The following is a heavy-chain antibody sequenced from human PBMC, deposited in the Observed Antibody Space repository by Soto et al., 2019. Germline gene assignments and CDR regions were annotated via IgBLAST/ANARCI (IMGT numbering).Heavy chain of an antibody. CDR2: LYYSGST. CDR3: ARDQWYCNGWGSKGVFDH. D-gene: IGHD2-15*01. CDR1: GVPVNSRIYW. J-gene: IGHJ4*02. V-gene: IGHV4-61*01. Sequence: SETLSLTCTVSGVPVNSRIYWLTWTRPSPGGGQEWSGCLYYSGSTKYNPCLKGRVGTSVDTSKSPFYMALNSVTAADTAVYYCARDQWYCNGWGSKGVFDHWGPGTLVTVSS.